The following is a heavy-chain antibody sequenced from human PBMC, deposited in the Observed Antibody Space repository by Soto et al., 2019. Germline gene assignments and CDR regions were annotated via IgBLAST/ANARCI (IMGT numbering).Heavy chain of an antibody. D-gene: IGHD3-3*01. J-gene: IGHJ6*02. CDR3: ARDLTGYDFWTGYYTLKGMDV. Sequence: PGGSLRLSCAASGFTFSSYAMHWVRQAPGKGLEWVAVIWYDGSNQYYADSVKGRFTISRDSSKNTVYLHMNSLRVEDTAVYYCARDLTGYDFWTGYYTLKGMDVWGQGTAVTVSS. V-gene: IGHV3-33*08. CDR1: GFTFSSYA. CDR2: IWYDGSNQ.